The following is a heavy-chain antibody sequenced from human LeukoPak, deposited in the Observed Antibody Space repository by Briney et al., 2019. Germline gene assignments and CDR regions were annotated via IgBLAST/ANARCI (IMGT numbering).Heavy chain of an antibody. Sequence: PSETLSLTCAVSGYSISSYYYWGWIRPPPGRGLEWIGSFYHSGSTYYNPSLKSRVTISVDTSKNQFSLKLSSVTAADTAVYYCARVVSSSSRYFDYWGQGILVTVSS. J-gene: IGHJ4*02. CDR3: ARVVSSSSRYFDY. CDR1: GYSISSYYY. D-gene: IGHD6-6*01. CDR2: FYHSGST. V-gene: IGHV4-38-2*01.